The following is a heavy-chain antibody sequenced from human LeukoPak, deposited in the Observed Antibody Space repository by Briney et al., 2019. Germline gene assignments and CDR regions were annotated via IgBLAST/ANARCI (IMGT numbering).Heavy chain of an antibody. Sequence: ASVKVSCKASGGTFSSYAISWVRQAPGQGLEWMGGIIPIFGTANYAQKFQGRVTITTDESTSTASMELSSLRSEDTAVYYCARDSRSIAARRGWFDPWGQGTLVTVSS. V-gene: IGHV1-69*05. CDR3: ARDSRSIAARRGWFDP. J-gene: IGHJ5*02. CDR2: IIPIFGTA. CDR1: GGTFSSYA. D-gene: IGHD6-6*01.